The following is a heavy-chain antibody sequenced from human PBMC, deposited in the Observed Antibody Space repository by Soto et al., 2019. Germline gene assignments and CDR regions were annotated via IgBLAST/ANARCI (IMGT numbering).Heavy chain of an antibody. D-gene: IGHD2-8*02. CDR1: GYTFTSYG. J-gene: IGHJ4*02. Sequence: QVQLVQSGAEVKKPGASVKVSCKASGYTFTSYGISWVRQAPGQGLEWMGWISAYNGNTNYAQKLQGRVTMTTDTSTSTAYMELRRLRSDDTAVYYCARYEDGGVSSHLFDYWGQGPMVTVSS. CDR2: ISAYNGNT. CDR3: ARYEDGGVSSHLFDY. V-gene: IGHV1-18*01.